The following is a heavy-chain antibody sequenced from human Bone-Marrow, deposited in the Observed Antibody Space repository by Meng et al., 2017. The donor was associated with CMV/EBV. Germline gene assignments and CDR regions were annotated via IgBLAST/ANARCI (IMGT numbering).Heavy chain of an antibody. D-gene: IGHD4-17*01. V-gene: IGHV3-74*01. CDR3: ARSQSTAYGDLSLWTYSYYYYGLDV. Sequence: GGSLRLSCSASGFTFTGYCMYWVRHAPGKGLMWVSRIKSDGSSTCYADSVKGRFTISRDNAKNTLFMQMNSLRTEDTAVYYCARSQSTAYGDLSLWTYSYYYYGLDVWGQGTTVTVSS. CDR1: GFTFTGYC. J-gene: IGHJ6*02. CDR2: IKSDGSST.